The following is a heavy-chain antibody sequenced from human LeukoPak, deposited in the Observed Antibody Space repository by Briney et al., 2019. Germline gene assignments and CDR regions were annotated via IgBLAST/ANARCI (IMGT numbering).Heavy chain of an antibody. CDR2: IYYSGST. J-gene: IGHJ6*02. CDR1: GGSISSYY. V-gene: IGHV4-59*01. Sequence: SETLSLTCTVSGGSISSYYWSWIRQPPGKGLEWIGYIYYSGSTNYNPSLKSQVTISVDTSKNQFSLKLSSVTAADTAVYYCARVESQTPYYGMDVWGQGTTVTVSS. CDR3: ARVESQTPYYGMDV.